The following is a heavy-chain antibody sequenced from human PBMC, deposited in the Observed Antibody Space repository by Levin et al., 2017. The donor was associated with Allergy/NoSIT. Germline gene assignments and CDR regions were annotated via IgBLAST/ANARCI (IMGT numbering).Heavy chain of an antibody. CDR1: GYSFTGYW. J-gene: IGHJ4*02. V-gene: IGHV5-10-1*01. CDR3: ARHLTAALGSDY. Sequence: NAGGSLRLSCKGSGYSFTGYWITWVRQMPGIGLEWMGRIDASDSETKYSPSFQGVVTMSVDKSISTAYLQWSSLKASDTAMYYCARHLTAALGSDYWGQGTLVTVSS. CDR2: IDASDSET. D-gene: IGHD6-13*01.